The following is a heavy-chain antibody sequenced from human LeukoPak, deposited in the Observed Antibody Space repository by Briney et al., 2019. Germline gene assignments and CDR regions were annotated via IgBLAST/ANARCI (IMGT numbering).Heavy chain of an antibody. Sequence: SETLSLTCTVSVCSISSYYWSWVRQPPGKGLEWIGYIYYSGSTNYNPSLKSRVTISVDTSKNQFSLKLSSVTAADTAVYYCARDMGLPTDYWGQGTLVTVSS. CDR1: VCSISSYY. CDR3: ARDMGLPTDY. V-gene: IGHV4-59*01. J-gene: IGHJ4*02. CDR2: IYYSGST. D-gene: IGHD3-10*01.